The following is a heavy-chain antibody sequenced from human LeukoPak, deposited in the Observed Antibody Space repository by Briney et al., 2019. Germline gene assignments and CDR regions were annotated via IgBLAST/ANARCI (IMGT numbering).Heavy chain of an antibody. CDR2: ISSNGGST. CDR3: VKGELLWYGELEVFDY. J-gene: IGHJ4*02. D-gene: IGHD3-10*01. V-gene: IGHV3-64D*06. Sequence: GGSLRLSCSASGFTFSSYAMHWVRQAPGKGLEYVSAISSNGGSTYYAGSVKGRFTISRDNSKNTLYLQMSSLRAEDTAVYYCVKGELLWYGELEVFDYWGQGTLVTVSS. CDR1: GFTFSSYA.